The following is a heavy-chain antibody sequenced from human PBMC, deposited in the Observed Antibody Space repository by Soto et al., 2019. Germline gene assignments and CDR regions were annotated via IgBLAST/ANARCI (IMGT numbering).Heavy chain of an antibody. Sequence: ASVKVSCKASGYTFTGYYMHWVRQAPGQGLEWMGWINPNSGGTNYAQKFQGWVTMTRDTSISTAYMELSRLRSDDTAVYYCARVYSSSWYPGYYYYYYGMDVWGQGTTGAVSS. D-gene: IGHD6-13*01. V-gene: IGHV1-2*04. CDR1: GYTFTGYY. CDR2: INPNSGGT. CDR3: ARVYSSSWYPGYYYYYYGMDV. J-gene: IGHJ6*02.